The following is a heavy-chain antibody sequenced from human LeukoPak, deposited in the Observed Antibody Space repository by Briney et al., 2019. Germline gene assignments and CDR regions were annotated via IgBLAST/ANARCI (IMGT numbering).Heavy chain of an antibody. J-gene: IGHJ4*02. CDR1: GFTFSSYS. Sequence: PGGSLRLSCAASGFTFSSYSMNWVRQAPGKGLEWVSSISSSSSYIYYADSVKGRFTISRDNAKNSLYLQMNSLRAVDTAVYYCAARRGGYYDSSGYYYPFDYWGQGALVTVSS. D-gene: IGHD3-22*01. V-gene: IGHV3-21*01. CDR2: ISSSSSYI. CDR3: AARRGGYYDSSGYYYPFDY.